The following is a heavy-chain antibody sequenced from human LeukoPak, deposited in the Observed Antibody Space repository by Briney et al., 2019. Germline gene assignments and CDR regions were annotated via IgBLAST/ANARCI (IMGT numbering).Heavy chain of an antibody. Sequence: SETLSLTCAVSGGSISSSNWWSWVRQPPGKGLEWIGEIYHSGSTNYNPSLKSRVTISVDKSKNQFSLKLTSVTAADTAVYHCARTSTSTNYFDYRGQGTLVTVSS. J-gene: IGHJ4*02. CDR3: ARTSTSTNYFDY. V-gene: IGHV4-4*02. CDR1: GGSISSSNW. D-gene: IGHD6-6*01. CDR2: IYHSGST.